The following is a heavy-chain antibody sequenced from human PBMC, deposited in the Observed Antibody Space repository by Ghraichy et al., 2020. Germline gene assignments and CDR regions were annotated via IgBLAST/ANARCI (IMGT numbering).Heavy chain of an antibody. V-gene: IGHV1-2*02. CDR3: ARTLVVPAAIYYYYYMDV. J-gene: IGHJ6*03. Sequence: ASVKVSCKASGYTFTGYYMHWVRQAPGQGLEWMGWINPNSGGTNYAQKFQGRVTMTRDTSISTAYMELSRLRSDDTAVYYCARTLVVPAAIYYYYYMDVWGKGTTVTVSS. CDR2: INPNSGGT. D-gene: IGHD2-2*02. CDR1: GYTFTGYY.